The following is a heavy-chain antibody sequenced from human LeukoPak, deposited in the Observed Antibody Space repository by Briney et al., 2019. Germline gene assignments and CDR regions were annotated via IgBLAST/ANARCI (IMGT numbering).Heavy chain of an antibody. D-gene: IGHD3-10*01. J-gene: IGHJ4*02. CDR3: ARHGTNILSSGSFNDY. Sequence: PSQTLSLTCAVSGDSISSGGYSWSWIRQPPGKGLEWIGYIYHSGSTYYNPSLKSRVTISVDTSKNQFSLKLSSVTAADTAVYYCARHGTNILSSGSFNDYWGQGTLVTVSS. CDR1: GDSISSGGYS. CDR2: IYHSGST. V-gene: IGHV4-30-2*03.